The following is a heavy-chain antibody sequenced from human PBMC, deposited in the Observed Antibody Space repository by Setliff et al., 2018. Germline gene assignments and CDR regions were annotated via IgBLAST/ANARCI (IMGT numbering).Heavy chain of an antibody. CDR3: ARESAGDEPVRHLYYTDV. J-gene: IGHJ6*03. CDR1: GGSMSSGPNY. V-gene: IGHV4-61*02. Sequence: KASETLSLTCTVSGGSMSSGPNYWSWIRQPAGRGLEWVGRVYSSVYSSGITSYNPSLKSRVTISMDTSKNQFSLGLTSVTAADTAVYYCARESAGDEPVRHLYYTDVWGRGTTGTVS. CDR2: VYSSVYSSGIT. D-gene: IGHD1-1*01.